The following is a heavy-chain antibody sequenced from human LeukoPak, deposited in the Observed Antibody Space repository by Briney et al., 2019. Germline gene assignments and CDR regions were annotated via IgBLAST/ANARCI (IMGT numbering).Heavy chain of an antibody. Sequence: GGSLRLSCAASGFTFDDYAMHWVRQAPGKGLECVSGISWNSGSIGYADSVKGRFTISRDNAKNSLYLQMNSLRAEDTALYYCAKDKVGYSSSWYDGGWYYFDYWGQGTLVTVSS. D-gene: IGHD6-13*01. V-gene: IGHV3-9*01. CDR3: AKDKVGYSSSWYDGGWYYFDY. J-gene: IGHJ4*02. CDR2: ISWNSGSI. CDR1: GFTFDDYA.